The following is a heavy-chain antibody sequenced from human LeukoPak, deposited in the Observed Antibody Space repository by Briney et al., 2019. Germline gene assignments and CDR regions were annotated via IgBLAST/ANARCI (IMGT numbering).Heavy chain of an antibody. J-gene: IGHJ4*02. V-gene: IGHV3-74*01. CDR1: GFTFSSYW. CDR2: INSDGSST. D-gene: IGHD5-18*01. CDR3: VKDIRRGYNFGYDQFAY. Sequence: PGGSLRLSCAASGFTFSSYWMHWVRQAPGKGLVWVSRINSDGSSTSYADSVKGRFTISRDNAKNTLYLQMNSLRAEDTAVYYCVKDIRRGYNFGYDQFAYWGQGTLVSVSS.